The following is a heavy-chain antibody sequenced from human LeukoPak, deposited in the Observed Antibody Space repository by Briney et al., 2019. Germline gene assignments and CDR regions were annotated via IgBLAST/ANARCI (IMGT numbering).Heavy chain of an antibody. Sequence: GGSLRLSCAASGFTFSSYGMHWVRQAPGKGLEWVAFIRYDGSNKYYADSVKGGFTISRDNAKNSLFLQMNSLRAEDTAVYFCARVKQQLVRLLGRDTTYYYYYYMDVWGKGTTVTVSS. V-gene: IGHV3-30*02. CDR3: ARVKQQLVRLLGRDTTYYYYYYMDV. J-gene: IGHJ6*03. D-gene: IGHD6-13*01. CDR1: GFTFSSYG. CDR2: IRYDGSNK.